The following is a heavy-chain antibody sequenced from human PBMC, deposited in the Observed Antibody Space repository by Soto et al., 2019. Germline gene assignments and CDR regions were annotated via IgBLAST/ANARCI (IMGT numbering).Heavy chain of an antibody. D-gene: IGHD3-16*02. CDR3: ARFMITFGGVIVNYFDY. J-gene: IGHJ4*02. CDR2: IYYSGST. Sequence: SETLSLTCTVSGGSISSGGYYWSWIRQRPGKGLEWIGYIYYSGSTYYNPSLKSRVTISVDTSKNQFSLKLSSVTAADTAVYYCARFMITFGGVIVNYFDYWGQGTLLTVSS. V-gene: IGHV4-31*03. CDR1: GGSISSGGYY.